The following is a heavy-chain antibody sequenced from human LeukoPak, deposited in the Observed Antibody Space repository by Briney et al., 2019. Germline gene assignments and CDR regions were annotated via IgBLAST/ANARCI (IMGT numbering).Heavy chain of an antibody. V-gene: IGHV3-30*01. Sequence: GRSLRLSCAASGFPFSSYAMHWVRQAPGKGLEWVAVISYDGSNKYYADSVKGRFTISRDNSKNTLYLQMNSLRAEDTAVYYCARDRLGRGVGATLDYWGQGTLVTVSS. D-gene: IGHD1-26*01. J-gene: IGHJ4*02. CDR3: ARDRLGRGVGATLDY. CDR1: GFPFSSYA. CDR2: ISYDGSNK.